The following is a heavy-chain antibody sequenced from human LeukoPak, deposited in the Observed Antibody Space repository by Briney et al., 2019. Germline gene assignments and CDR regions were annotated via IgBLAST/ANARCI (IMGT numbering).Heavy chain of an antibody. V-gene: IGHV4-59*08. CDR2: IYYSGST. CDR3: ARGPDRSIAAAGFLDV. J-gene: IGHJ4*02. Sequence: PSETLSLTCTVSGGSISSYYWSWIRQPPGKGLEWIGYIYYSGSTNYNPSLKSRVTISVDTSKNQFSLKLSSVTAADTAVYYCARGPDRSIAAAGFLDVWGQGTLVTVSS. CDR1: GGSISSYY. D-gene: IGHD6-13*01.